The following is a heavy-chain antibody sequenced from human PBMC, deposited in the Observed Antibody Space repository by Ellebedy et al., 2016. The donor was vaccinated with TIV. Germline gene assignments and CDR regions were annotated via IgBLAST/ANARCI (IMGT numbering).Heavy chain of an antibody. J-gene: IGHJ4*02. V-gene: IGHV3-23*01. CDR1: GFTFSSYA. Sequence: GESLKISCAASGFTFSSYAMNWVRQAPGKGLEWVAGIGLGGGSTYYADSVKGRFTISRDTSMTTLYLEMNSLRAEDTAVYYCARDLDKSSGWYGGAAYWGQGTLVTVSS. CDR3: ARDLDKSSGWYGGAAY. D-gene: IGHD6-19*01. CDR2: IGLGGGST.